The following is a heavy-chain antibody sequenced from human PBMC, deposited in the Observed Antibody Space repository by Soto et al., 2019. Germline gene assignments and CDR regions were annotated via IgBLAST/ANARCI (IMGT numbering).Heavy chain of an antibody. Sequence: SETLSLTCTVSGGSISSSSYYWGWIRQPPGKGLEWIGSIYYSGSTYYNPSLKSRVTISVDTSKNQFSLKLSSVTAADTAVYYCAILEFGEFPDYLGQGTLVTVSS. V-gene: IGHV4-39*01. CDR2: IYYSGST. CDR1: GGSISSSSYY. D-gene: IGHD3-10*01. J-gene: IGHJ4*02. CDR3: AILEFGEFPDY.